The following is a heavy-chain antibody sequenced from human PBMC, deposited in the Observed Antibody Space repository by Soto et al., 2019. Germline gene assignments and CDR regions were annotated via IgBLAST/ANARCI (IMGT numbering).Heavy chain of an antibody. CDR3: ARGGRGYDVLTGYYTDAFDI. D-gene: IGHD3-9*01. CDR1: GYTFTSHY. J-gene: IGHJ3*02. CDR2: VNPGGGNT. Sequence: ASVKVSCKASGYTFTSHYMHWVRQAPGQGLEWMGIVNPGGGNTNYEQKFQGRVTMTRDTSTSTVDMELSSLRSEDTAVYYCARGGRGYDVLTGYYTDAFDIWGQGTMVTVSS. V-gene: IGHV1-46*01.